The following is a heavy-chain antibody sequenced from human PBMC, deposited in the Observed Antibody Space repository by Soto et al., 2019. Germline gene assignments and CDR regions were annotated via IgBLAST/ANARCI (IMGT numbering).Heavy chain of an antibody. J-gene: IGHJ4*02. CDR2: IYYSGST. Sequence: QLLESGPGLVKPSETLSLTCTVSGGSISSSSYYWGWIRQPPGKGLEWIGSIYYSGSTYYNPSLKSRVTISVDTSKNQFSLKLSSVTAADTAVYYCARHLDTAMVTFVDYWGQGTLVTVSS. CDR1: GGSISSSSYY. V-gene: IGHV4-39*01. D-gene: IGHD5-18*01. CDR3: ARHLDTAMVTFVDY.